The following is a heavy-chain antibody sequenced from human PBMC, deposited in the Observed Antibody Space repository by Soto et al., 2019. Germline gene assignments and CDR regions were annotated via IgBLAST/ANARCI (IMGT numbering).Heavy chain of an antibody. D-gene: IGHD6-13*01. CDR1: GGTFSSYA. Sequence: SVKVSCKASGGTFSSYAISWVRQAPGQGLEWMGGIIPIFGTANYAQKFQGRVTITADESTSTAYMELSSLRSEDTAVYYCARDPLGYEQKLVIFYYYGMDVWGQGTTVTVYS. J-gene: IGHJ6*02. CDR3: ARDPLGYEQKLVIFYYYGMDV. CDR2: IIPIFGTA. V-gene: IGHV1-69*13.